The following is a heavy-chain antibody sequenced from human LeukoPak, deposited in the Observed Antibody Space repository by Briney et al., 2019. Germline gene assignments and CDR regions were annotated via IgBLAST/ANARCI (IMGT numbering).Heavy chain of an antibody. CDR3: ARVSWWFGELL. CDR1: GRSFSGYY. V-gene: IGHV4-34*01. J-gene: IGHJ4*02. CDR2: INHSGST. Sequence: SETLSLTCAVYGRSFSGYYWSWIRQPPGKGLEWIGEINHSGSTNYNPSLKSRVTISVDTSKNQFSLKLSSVTAADTAVYYCARVSWWFGELLWGQGTLVTVSS. D-gene: IGHD3-10*01.